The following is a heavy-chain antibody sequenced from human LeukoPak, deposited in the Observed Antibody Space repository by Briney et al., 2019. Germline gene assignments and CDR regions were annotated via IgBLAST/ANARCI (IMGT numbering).Heavy chain of an antibody. D-gene: IGHD6-19*01. V-gene: IGHV4-34*01. J-gene: IGHJ4*02. CDR1: GGSFSGYY. CDR2: INHSGST. CDR3: ARAARGSGSNDY. Sequence: SETLSLTCAVYGGSFSGYYWSWIRQPPGKGLEWIGEINHSGSTNYNPSLKSRVTISVDTSKNQFSLKLSSVTAADTAVYYCARAARGSGSNDYWGQGTLVTVSS.